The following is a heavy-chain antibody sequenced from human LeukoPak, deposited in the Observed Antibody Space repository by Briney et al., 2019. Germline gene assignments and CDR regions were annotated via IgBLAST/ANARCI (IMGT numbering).Heavy chain of an antibody. CDR3: ARHFGSGFDRWFDP. D-gene: IGHD5-12*01. CDR2: ISYSGNT. CDR1: GGSISTYY. J-gene: IGHJ5*02. Sequence: PSETLSLTCTVSGGSISTYYWSWIRQPPGKGLEWSGYISYSGNTNYNPSLKSRVTISIDTSKNQFSLKLNSVTAADTAVYYCARHFGSGFDRWFDPWGQGSLVIVSS. V-gene: IGHV4-59*08.